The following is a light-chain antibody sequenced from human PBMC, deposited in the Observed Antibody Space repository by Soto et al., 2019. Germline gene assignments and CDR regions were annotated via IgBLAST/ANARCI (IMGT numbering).Light chain of an antibody. CDR3: QQLDSNPPWT. V-gene: IGKV1-9*01. J-gene: IGKJ1*01. Sequence: IQLTQSPSSLSASVGDTVTISCRASQTIDNYLAWYQQYPGRAPKLLIYLASTLQSGVPSRFIGSGSGTDFTLTSPILQPEDFGSYYCQQLDSNPPWTFGQGTRVEIK. CDR1: QTIDNY. CDR2: LAS.